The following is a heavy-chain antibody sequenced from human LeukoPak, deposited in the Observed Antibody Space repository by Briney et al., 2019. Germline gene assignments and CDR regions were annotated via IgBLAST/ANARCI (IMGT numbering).Heavy chain of an antibody. CDR2: ITSGDNT. V-gene: IGHV3-23*01. J-gene: IGHJ4*02. Sequence: PGGSLRLSCAASGFTFSSYAMNWVRQAPGKGLEWVSSITSGDNTYYVDSVKGGFTISRGNSKNTLYLRMYRLRAEDTAVYYCAKTVVRGGFPYYFDFWGEGTLVTVSS. CDR1: GFTFSSYA. CDR3: AKTVVRGGFPYYFDF. D-gene: IGHD3-10*01.